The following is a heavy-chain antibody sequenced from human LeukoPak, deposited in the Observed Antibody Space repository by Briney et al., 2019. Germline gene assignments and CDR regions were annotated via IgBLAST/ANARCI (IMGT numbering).Heavy chain of an antibody. CDR2: ISWNSGSI. D-gene: IGHD6-13*01. CDR3: AKGGLYSTMGWFDP. CDR1: GFTFDDYA. J-gene: IGHJ5*02. V-gene: IGHV3-9*01. Sequence: SGRSLRLSCAASGFTFDDYAMHWVRQAPGKGLEWVSGISWNSGSIGYADSVKGRFTISRDNAKNSLYLQMNSLRAEDTALYYCAKGGLYSTMGWFDPWGQGTLVTVSS.